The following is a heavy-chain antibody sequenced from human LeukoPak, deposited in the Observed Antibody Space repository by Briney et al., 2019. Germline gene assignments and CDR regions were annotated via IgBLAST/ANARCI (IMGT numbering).Heavy chain of an antibody. J-gene: IGHJ4*02. D-gene: IGHD6-19*01. V-gene: IGHV3-23*01. CDR1: GFTFSSYA. CDR3: AKGVSSDWYYFDY. CDR2: ISNTGSTH. Sequence: GGSLRLSCAASGFTFSSYAMRWVRQAPGKGLEWVSSISNTGSTHFYADAVKGRFTISRDNSKSTVYLQMNTLRADDTAVYFCAKGVSSDWYYFDYWGQGTLVTVSS.